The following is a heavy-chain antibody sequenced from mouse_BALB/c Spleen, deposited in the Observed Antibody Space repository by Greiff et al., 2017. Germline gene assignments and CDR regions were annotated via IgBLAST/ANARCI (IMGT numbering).Heavy chain of an antibody. Sequence: VKLLESGAELVRPGTSVKVSCKASGYAFTNYLIEWVKQRPGQGLEWIGVINPGSGGTNYNEKFKGKATLTADKSSSTAYMQLSSLTSDDSAVYFCAREGDYDGFAYWGQGTLVTVSA. J-gene: IGHJ3*01. D-gene: IGHD2-4*01. CDR1: GYAFTNYL. CDR2: INPGSGGT. V-gene: IGHV1-54*01. CDR3: AREGDYDGFAY.